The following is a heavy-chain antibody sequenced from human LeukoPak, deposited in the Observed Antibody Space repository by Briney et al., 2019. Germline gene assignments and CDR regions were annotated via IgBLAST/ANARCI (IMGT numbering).Heavy chain of an antibody. CDR3: ARSNYAGHSAFDY. CDR2: ISAYNGNT. J-gene: IGHJ4*02. Sequence: ASVTVSCTASRSTFTSSGVSWVRQAPGQGLEWMGWISAYNGNTNHAQNLQGSVTSTTDKSTNTAYMEPRTLRSDDTALYYCARSNYAGHSAFDYWGQGAMVTVSS. CDR1: RSTFTSSG. D-gene: IGHD4-23*01. V-gene: IGHV1-18*01.